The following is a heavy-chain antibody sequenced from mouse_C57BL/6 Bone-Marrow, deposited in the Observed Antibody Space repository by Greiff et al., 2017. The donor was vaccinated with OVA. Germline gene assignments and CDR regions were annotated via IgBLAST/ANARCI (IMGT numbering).Heavy chain of an antibody. CDR2: ISSGGSYT. CDR3: ARPLYYGSSRYFDV. V-gene: IGHV5-6*01. CDR1: GFTFSSYG. D-gene: IGHD1-1*01. J-gene: IGHJ1*03. Sequence: EVKLMESGGDLVKPGGSLKLSCAASGFTFSSYGMSWVRQTPDKRLEWVATISSGGSYTYYPDSVKGRFTISRDNAKNTLYLQMSSLKSEDTAMYYCARPLYYGSSRYFDVWGTGTTVTVSS.